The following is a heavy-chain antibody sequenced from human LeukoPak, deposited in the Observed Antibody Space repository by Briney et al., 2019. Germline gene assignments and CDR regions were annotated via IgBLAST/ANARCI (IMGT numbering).Heavy chain of an antibody. Sequence: GGSLRLSCAASGFTFSSYAMSWVRQAPGKGLEWVSGINWNGGSTGYADSVKGRFTISRDNAKNSLYLQMNSLRAEDTALYHCARVGAYGDLYYFDYWGQGTLVTVSS. D-gene: IGHD4-17*01. J-gene: IGHJ4*02. CDR3: ARVGAYGDLYYFDY. CDR2: INWNGGST. V-gene: IGHV3-20*01. CDR1: GFTFSSYA.